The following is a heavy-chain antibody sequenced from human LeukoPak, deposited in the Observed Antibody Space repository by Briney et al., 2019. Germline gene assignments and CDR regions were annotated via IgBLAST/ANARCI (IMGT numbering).Heavy chain of an antibody. Sequence: GESLKISCKGSGYSFTTYWIGWVRQMPGKGLEWMGIIYPGDADTGYSPSFQGQVTISADKSISTAYLQWRSLKASDTAMYYCARSRAPRIGSPFDYWGQGTLVTVSS. J-gene: IGHJ4*02. V-gene: IGHV5-51*01. CDR3: ARSRAPRIGSPFDY. D-gene: IGHD3-10*01. CDR1: GYSFTTYW. CDR2: IYPGDADT.